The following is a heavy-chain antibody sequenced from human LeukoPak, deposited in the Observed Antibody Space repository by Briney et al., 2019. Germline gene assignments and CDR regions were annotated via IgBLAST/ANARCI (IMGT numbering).Heavy chain of an antibody. D-gene: IGHD1-1*01. J-gene: IGHJ5*02. CDR3: ARGGGGWNAWFDP. CDR2: IYYSGST. V-gene: IGHV4-61*01. Sequence: SETLSLTCTVTGGSVSSGSYYWSWIRQPPGKGLEWIGYIYYSGSTSHNPPLKSRVTISVDTSKNQFSLKLSSVTAADTAVYYCARGGGGWNAWFDPWGQGTLVTVSS. CDR1: GGSVSSGSYY.